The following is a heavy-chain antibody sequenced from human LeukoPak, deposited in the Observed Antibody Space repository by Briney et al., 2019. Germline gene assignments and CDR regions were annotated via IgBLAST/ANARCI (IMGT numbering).Heavy chain of an antibody. CDR3: ARELLTTVTIRYFDY. Sequence: SETLSLTCTASGSSISSYYRSWIRQPAGKGLEWVGRIYTSGSTNYNPSLKSRVTMSVDTSKNQFSLKLSSVTAADTAVYYRARELLTTVTIRYFDYWGQGTLVTVSS. D-gene: IGHD4-17*01. V-gene: IGHV4-4*07. CDR1: GSSISSYY. J-gene: IGHJ4*02. CDR2: IYTSGST.